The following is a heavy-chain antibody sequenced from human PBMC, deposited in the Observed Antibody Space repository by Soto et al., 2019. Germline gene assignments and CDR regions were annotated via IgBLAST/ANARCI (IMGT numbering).Heavy chain of an antibody. J-gene: IGHJ4*02. CDR2: IWYDGSNK. V-gene: IGHV3-33*01. Sequence: QVQLVESGGGVVQPGRSLRLSCAASGFTFSSYGMHWVRQAPGKGLEWVAVIWYDGSNKYYADSVKGRFTISRDNSKNTLYLQMNSLRAEDTAVYYCARNYKTYYDILTGYYTEYYFDYWGQGTLVTVSS. CDR1: GFTFSSYG. CDR3: ARNYKTYYDILTGYYTEYYFDY. D-gene: IGHD3-9*01.